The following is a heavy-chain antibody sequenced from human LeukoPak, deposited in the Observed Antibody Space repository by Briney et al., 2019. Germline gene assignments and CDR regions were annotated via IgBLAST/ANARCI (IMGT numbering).Heavy chain of an antibody. V-gene: IGHV3-72*01. CDR3: ARVGGTVIRGIIVTRLDY. Sequence: GGSLRLSCVASGFSFSDHFMDWVRQAPGKGLEWVGRARDKPNGYTTEYAASVKGRFTISRDESRESVYLQMSSLKTEDTAVYYCARVGGTVIRGIIVTRLDYWGQGTLVTVSS. CDR1: GFSFSDHF. CDR2: ARDKPNGYTT. J-gene: IGHJ4*02. D-gene: IGHD3-10*01.